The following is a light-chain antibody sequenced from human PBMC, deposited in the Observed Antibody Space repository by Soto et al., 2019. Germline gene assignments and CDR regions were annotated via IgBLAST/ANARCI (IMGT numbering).Light chain of an antibody. CDR3: QQRNFRPDIT. V-gene: IGKV3-11*01. J-gene: IGKJ4*01. Sequence: EIVLTQSPATLSLSPGERATLSCRASQSINNFLAWYQQRPGQAPRLLIYDTSIRAYGIPPRFSGSGSGTDFTLTISSLEPEDFAVYYCQQRNFRPDITFGGGTKVEIK. CDR1: QSINNF. CDR2: DTS.